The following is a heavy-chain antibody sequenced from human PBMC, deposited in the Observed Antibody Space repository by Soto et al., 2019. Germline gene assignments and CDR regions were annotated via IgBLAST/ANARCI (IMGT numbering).Heavy chain of an antibody. D-gene: IGHD5-12*01. J-gene: IGHJ4*02. CDR3: ARDRMVATRVDY. CDR1: GYTFTSYG. Sequence: QVQLVQSGAEVKKPGASVKVSCKASGYTFTSYGISWVRQAPGQGREWMGWISAYNGNTNDAQKLHGRVTMTTDTSTSTAYMDLRSLRSDDTAVDYCARDRMVATRVDYWGQGTLVTVSS. CDR2: ISAYNGNT. V-gene: IGHV1-18*01.